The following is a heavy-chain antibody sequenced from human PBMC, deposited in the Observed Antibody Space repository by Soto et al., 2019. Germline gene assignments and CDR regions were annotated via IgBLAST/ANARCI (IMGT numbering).Heavy chain of an antibody. CDR1: GXTXSXYX. J-gene: IGHJ5*02. V-gene: IGHV1-69*12. Sequence: QVQLVQSGAEVKKPGSXXXVXXXASGXTXSXYXXXXXXXAPGQGLEWMGGIIPIFGTANYAQKFQGRVTITADESTSTAYMELSSLXSEDXXXXXXXXXXXXWFDPWGQGTLVTVSS. CDR3: XXXXXXWFDP. CDR2: IIPIFGTA.